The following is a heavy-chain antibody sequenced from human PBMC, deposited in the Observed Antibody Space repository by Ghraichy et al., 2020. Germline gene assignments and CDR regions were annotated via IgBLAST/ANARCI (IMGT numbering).Heavy chain of an antibody. CDR1: GFTFSSHA. V-gene: IGHV3-23*01. CDR3: AKDFEPGRVQYFDS. J-gene: IGHJ4*02. Sequence: GGSLRLSCAASGFTFSSHAMTWVRQAPGEGLEWVASISANSVSAYHADSVEGRFTISRDNSKNTLYLQMNSLRAEDTAIYYCAKDFEPGRVQYFDSWGQGTLDTVSP. CDR2: ISANSVSA. D-gene: IGHD3-9*01.